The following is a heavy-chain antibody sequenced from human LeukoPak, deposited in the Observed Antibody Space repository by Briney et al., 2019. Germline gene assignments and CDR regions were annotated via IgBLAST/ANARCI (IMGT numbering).Heavy chain of an antibody. CDR2: IWYDGSNK. V-gene: IGHV3-33*01. Sequence: GGSLRLSCAASGFTFSSYGMHWVRQAPGKGLEWVAVIWYDGSNKYYADSVKGRFTISRDNSKNTLYLQMNSLRAENTAVNYCARSGVEFDSGYDRYYYYMDVWGKGTTVTVSS. CDR1: GFTFSSYG. CDR3: ARSGVEFDSGYDRYYYYMDV. D-gene: IGHD5-12*01. J-gene: IGHJ6*03.